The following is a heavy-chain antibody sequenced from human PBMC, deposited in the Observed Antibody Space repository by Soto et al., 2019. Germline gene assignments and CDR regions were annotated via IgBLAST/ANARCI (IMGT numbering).Heavy chain of an antibody. CDR2: IIPILGIA. Sequence: QVQLVQSGAEVKKPGSSVKVSCKASGGTFSSYTSSWVRQAPGQGLEWMGRIIPILGIANYAQKFQGRVTITADKSTSTAYMELSSLRSEDTAVYYCAPSPGGYCSGGSCYPNWGQGTLVTVSS. CDR3: APSPGGYCSGGSCYPN. D-gene: IGHD2-15*01. CDR1: GGTFSSYT. V-gene: IGHV1-69*02. J-gene: IGHJ4*02.